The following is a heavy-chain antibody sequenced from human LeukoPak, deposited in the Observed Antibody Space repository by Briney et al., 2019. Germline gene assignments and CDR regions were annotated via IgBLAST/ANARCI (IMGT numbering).Heavy chain of an antibody. D-gene: IGHD3-3*01. V-gene: IGHV3-7*01. CDR3: ARWRGAQSEFEY. CDR1: GFTFSNYW. CDR2: IDQDGSEK. J-gene: IGHJ4*02. Sequence: PGGSLRLSCAASGFTFSNYWMAWVRQAPGKGLEWVANIDQDGSEKESVDSVKGRFTISRDNAKNSLYLQMSNLRAEDTAVYYCARWRGAQSEFEYWGQGTLVTVS.